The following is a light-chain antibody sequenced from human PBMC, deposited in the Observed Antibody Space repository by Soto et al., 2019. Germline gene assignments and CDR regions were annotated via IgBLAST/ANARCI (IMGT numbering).Light chain of an antibody. J-gene: IGLJ2*01. V-gene: IGLV1-44*01. CDR2: SNN. CDR1: SSNIGSNT. Sequence: QSVLTQPPSASGTPGQRVTLSCSGSSSNIGSNTANWYQQLPGTAPKLLIYSNNQRPSGVPDRFSGSKSGHSASLAISGVQSEDEADYYCAAWDDSLNGHVVFGGGTKLTVL. CDR3: AAWDDSLNGHVV.